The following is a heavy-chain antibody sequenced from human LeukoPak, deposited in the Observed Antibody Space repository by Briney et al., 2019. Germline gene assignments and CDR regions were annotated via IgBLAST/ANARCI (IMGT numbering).Heavy chain of an antibody. D-gene: IGHD6-6*01. V-gene: IGHV3-30*03. CDR2: ISYDGNNK. Sequence: GGSLRLSCAASGFTFSSYSMNWVRQAPGKGLEWVALISYDGNNKYYADSVKGRFTIFRDNSENTLYLQMNSLRAEDTAVYYCARDKASYYFDYWGREPWSPSPQ. CDR3: ARDKASYYFDY. J-gene: IGHJ4*02. CDR1: GFTFSSYS.